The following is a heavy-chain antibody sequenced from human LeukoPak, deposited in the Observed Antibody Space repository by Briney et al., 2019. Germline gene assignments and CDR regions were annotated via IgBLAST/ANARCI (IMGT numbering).Heavy chain of an antibody. V-gene: IGHV4-59*01. CDR2: IYYSGST. J-gene: IGHJ5*02. D-gene: IGHD6-13*01. Sequence: RPSETLSLTCTVSGGSISSYYWSWIRQPPGKGLEWIGYIYYSGSTNYNPSLKSRVTVSVDTSKNQFSLKLSSVTAADTAVYYCARCSSWYGTTWFDPWGQGTLVTVSS. CDR1: GGSISSYY. CDR3: ARCSSWYGTTWFDP.